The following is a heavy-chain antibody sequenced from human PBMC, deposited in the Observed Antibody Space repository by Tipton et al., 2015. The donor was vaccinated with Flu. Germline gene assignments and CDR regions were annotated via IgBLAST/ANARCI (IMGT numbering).Heavy chain of an antibody. D-gene: IGHD3-3*01. CDR3: ARASITIFGVVTLSAFDM. CDR1: GGSISSYY. Sequence: TLSLTCTVSGGSISSYYWSWIRQPPGKGLEWIGYIYYSGSTNYNPSLKSRVTISVDTSKNQFSLKLSSVTAADTAVYYCARASITIFGVVTLSAFDMWGQGTMVTVSS. CDR2: IYYSGST. V-gene: IGHV4-59*01. J-gene: IGHJ3*02.